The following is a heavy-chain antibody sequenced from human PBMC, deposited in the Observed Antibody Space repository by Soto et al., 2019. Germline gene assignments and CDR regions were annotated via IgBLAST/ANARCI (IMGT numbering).Heavy chain of an antibody. CDR1: GYTFTSYY. D-gene: IGHD4-17*01. Sequence: ASVKVSCKASGYTFTSYYMHWVRQAPGQGLEWMGIINPSGGSTSYAQKFQGRGTMTRDTSTSTVYMELSSLRSEDTAVYYCVRGDYGDYPSPYYYYYMDVWGKGTTVTVSS. V-gene: IGHV1-46*03. CDR3: VRGDYGDYPSPYYYYYMDV. CDR2: INPSGGST. J-gene: IGHJ6*03.